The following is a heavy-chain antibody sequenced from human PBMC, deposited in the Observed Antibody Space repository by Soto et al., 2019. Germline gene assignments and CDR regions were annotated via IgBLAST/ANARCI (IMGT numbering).Heavy chain of an antibody. J-gene: IGHJ4*02. V-gene: IGHV1-69*01. D-gene: IGHD3-22*01. CDR2: IIPSVGTA. CDR3: AREEPYYYDSSGYYCKY. Sequence: QVQMVPSGAELKKPGSSVKVSCKASGGTFSSYSISWVRQAPGQGLELMGGIIPSVGTANDAKKFKGRGTITADESTSTANMELSSLRSEDTAVYYCAREEPYYYDSSGYYCKYWGRGPLVTVS. CDR1: GGTFSSYS.